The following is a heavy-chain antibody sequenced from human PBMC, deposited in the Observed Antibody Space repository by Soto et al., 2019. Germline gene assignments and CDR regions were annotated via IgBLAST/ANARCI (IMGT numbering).Heavy chain of an antibody. Sequence: ASVKVSCKVSGYTLTELSMHWVRQAPGKGLEWMGGFDPEDGETIYAQKFQGRVTMTEDTSTDTAYMELSSLRSEDTAVYYCASGIAVAGGGGPEGFDPCAQGTLVTVSS. CDR3: ASGIAVAGGGGPEGFDP. CDR2: FDPEDGET. V-gene: IGHV1-24*01. D-gene: IGHD6-19*01. CDR1: GYTLTELS. J-gene: IGHJ5*02.